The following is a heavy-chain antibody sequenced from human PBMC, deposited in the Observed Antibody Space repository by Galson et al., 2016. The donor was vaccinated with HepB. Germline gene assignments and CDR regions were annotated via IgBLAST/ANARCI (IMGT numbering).Heavy chain of an antibody. V-gene: IGHV3-30-3*01. D-gene: IGHD1-7*01. CDR1: GFSFGHYA. J-gene: IGHJ6*02. CDR3: AREVPPEISGITRSYYGMDV. CDR2: ISYDGSNK. Sequence: SLRLSCAASGFSFGHYAMHWVRQAPGKGLEWVAVISYDGSNKHYADSVKGRFTISRDNSKKTVFLQMNGLRVEDTAVFYCAREVPPEISGITRSYYGMDVWGQGTLVTVSS.